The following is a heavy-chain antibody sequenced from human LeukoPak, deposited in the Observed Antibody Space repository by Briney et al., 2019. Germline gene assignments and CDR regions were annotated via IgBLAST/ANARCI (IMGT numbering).Heavy chain of an antibody. CDR1: GSSLTELS. V-gene: IGHV1-24*01. D-gene: IGHD5-18*01. J-gene: IGHJ4*02. CDR2: FDVIDAKT. Sequence: ALVKVSCTVSGSSLTELSLYWVRQAPGKGLEWMGGFDVIDAKTFYAQKLQGRVTMTEHSSTDTAYMELSSLRSDDTAFYYCAAGRPYSLLDYWGQGTLLTVSS. CDR3: AAGRPYSLLDY.